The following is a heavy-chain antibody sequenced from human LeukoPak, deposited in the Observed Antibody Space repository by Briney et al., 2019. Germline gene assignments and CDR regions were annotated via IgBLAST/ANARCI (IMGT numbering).Heavy chain of an antibody. CDR2: ISSNSYHI. Sequence: PGGSLRLSRAASGFTFSSYSMNWVRQAPGKGLEWVSSISSNSYHIFYADSVKGRFTISRDNAKNSLYLQMDSLRAEDTAVYYCTRDLASQPDYWGQGGLVTVSS. J-gene: IGHJ4*02. D-gene: IGHD1-1*01. CDR1: GFTFSSYS. V-gene: IGHV3-21*01. CDR3: TRDLASQPDY.